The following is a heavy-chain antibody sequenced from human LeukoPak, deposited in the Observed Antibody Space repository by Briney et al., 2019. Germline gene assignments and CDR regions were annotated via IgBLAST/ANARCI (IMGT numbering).Heavy chain of an antibody. CDR2: IWNDGSNR. J-gene: IGHJ4*02. D-gene: IGHD5-18*01. V-gene: IGHV3-33*01. CDR1: GFTFSNYD. CDR3: ARWRYGYFDY. Sequence: GGSLRLSCAASGFTFSNYDMYWVRQAPGKGLEWVAVIWNDGSNRYYADSVKGRFTISRDNAKNSLYLQMNSLRAEDTAVYYCARWRYGYFDYWGQGTLVTVSS.